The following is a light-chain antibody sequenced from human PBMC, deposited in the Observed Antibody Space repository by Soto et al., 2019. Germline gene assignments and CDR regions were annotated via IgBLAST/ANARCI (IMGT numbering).Light chain of an antibody. CDR2: GAS. CDR3: QQYNNWPPWT. CDR1: QSVSNN. V-gene: IGKV3-15*01. J-gene: IGKJ1*01. Sequence: EIVMTQSPDTLSVSPGERATLSCSASQSVSNNLAWYQQKPGQPPRLLIYGASTRATAIPARFSGSGSGTEFTLTINSLQSEDLAVYYCQQYNNWPPWTFGQGTKVDIK.